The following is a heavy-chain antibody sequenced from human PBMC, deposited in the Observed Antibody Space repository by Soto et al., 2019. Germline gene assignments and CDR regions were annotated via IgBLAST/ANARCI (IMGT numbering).Heavy chain of an antibody. CDR3: ARDLGGSYGPFDY. Sequence: QVQLVESGGGVVQPGRSLRLSCAASGFTITTEGMDWVCQAPGKGLEWVAVIWSDGTSKYYADSVKGRFTISRDSSKNTLYLQMNSLRAEDTAVYYCARDLGGSYGPFDYWGQGTLVAVSS. J-gene: IGHJ4*02. CDR2: IWSDGTSK. D-gene: IGHD5-18*01. CDR1: GFTITTEG. V-gene: IGHV3-33*01.